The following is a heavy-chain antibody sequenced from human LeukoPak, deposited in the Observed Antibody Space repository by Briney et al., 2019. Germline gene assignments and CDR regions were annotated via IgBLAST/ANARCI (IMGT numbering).Heavy chain of an antibody. Sequence: GGSLRLSCAASGFTFSSYAMHWVRQAPGKGLEGVAVISYDGSNKYYADSVKGRFTISRDNSKNTLYLQMNSLRAEDTAVYYCARDKVRYTIFGVVTPFDYWGQGTLVTVSS. D-gene: IGHD3-3*01. CDR3: ARDKVRYTIFGVVTPFDY. CDR2: ISYDGSNK. J-gene: IGHJ4*02. V-gene: IGHV3-30-3*01. CDR1: GFTFSSYA.